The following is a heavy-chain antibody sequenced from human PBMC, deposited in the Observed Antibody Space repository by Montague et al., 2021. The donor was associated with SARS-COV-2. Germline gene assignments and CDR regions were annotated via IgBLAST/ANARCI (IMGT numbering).Heavy chain of an antibody. J-gene: IGHJ4*02. D-gene: IGHD6-25*01. V-gene: IGHV4-31*03. CDR2: IYYSGST. CDR3: AREYPGFTLDY. Sequence: TLSLTCTVSGGSISSGGYYWSWIRQHPGKGLEWIGYIYYSGSTYYNPSLKSRVTISVDTSKNQFSLKLSSVTAADTAVYYCAREYPGFTLDYWGQGTLVAVSS. CDR1: GGSISSGGYY.